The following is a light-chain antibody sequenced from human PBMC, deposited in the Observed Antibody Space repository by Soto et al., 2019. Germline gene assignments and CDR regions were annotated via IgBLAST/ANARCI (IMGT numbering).Light chain of an antibody. V-gene: IGKV1-33*01. J-gene: IGKJ4*01. CDR3: QQYESLPLT. CDR2: DAS. CDR1: QDVKNY. Sequence: DIPMTQSPSSLSANVGDKVTMTCQASQDVKNYLIWYQQTPGKVPKVLIYDASNLAPGVPARFSGSGSGTDFTFTISSLQPEDTATYFCQQYESLPLTFGGGTKV.